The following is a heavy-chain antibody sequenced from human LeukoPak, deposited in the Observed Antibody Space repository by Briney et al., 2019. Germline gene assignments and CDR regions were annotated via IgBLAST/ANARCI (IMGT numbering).Heavy chain of an antibody. Sequence: PSETLSLTCAVYGGSFSGYYWSWIRQPPGKGLEWIGEINHSGSTNYNPSLKSRVTMSVDTSKNQFSLKLSSVTAADTAVYYCARGGYCTNGVCYNLYYYYYGMDVWGQGTTVTVSS. CDR2: INHSGST. D-gene: IGHD2-8*01. CDR1: GGSFSGYY. J-gene: IGHJ6*02. V-gene: IGHV4-34*01. CDR3: ARGGYCTNGVCYNLYYYYYGMDV.